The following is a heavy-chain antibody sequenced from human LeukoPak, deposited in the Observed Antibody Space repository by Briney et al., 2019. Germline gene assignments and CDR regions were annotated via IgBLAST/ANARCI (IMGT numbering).Heavy chain of an antibody. CDR2: IYSGGTT. J-gene: IGHJ4*02. CDR1: GFTVSSNY. CDR3: AEGTAG. Sequence: PGGSLRLSCTVSGFTVSSNYMSWVRQAPGKGLEWVSVIYSGGTTYYADSVKGRFTISRDNSKNTLYLKMNSLRAEDTAVYYCAEGTAGWGQGTLVSVSS. V-gene: IGHV3-53*01. D-gene: IGHD1-1*01.